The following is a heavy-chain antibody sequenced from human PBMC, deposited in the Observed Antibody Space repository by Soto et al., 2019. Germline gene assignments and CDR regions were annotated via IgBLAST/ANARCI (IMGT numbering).Heavy chain of an antibody. Sequence: EVQLVESGGGLVQPGGSLRLSCAASGFTFSNYWRSWVRQAPGQGLEWVANIKHDGTEKYYVDSVKGPFTISRDNAKNSLYLQMNGLRAEDTAVYYCARARDFWSTYFDSWGQGTLVTVSS. CDR2: IKHDGTEK. CDR1: GFTFSNYW. D-gene: IGHD3-3*01. J-gene: IGHJ4*02. CDR3: ARARDFWSTYFDS. V-gene: IGHV3-7*03.